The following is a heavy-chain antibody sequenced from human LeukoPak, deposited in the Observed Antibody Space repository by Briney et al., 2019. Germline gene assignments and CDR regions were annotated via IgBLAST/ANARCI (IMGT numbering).Heavy chain of an antibody. J-gene: IGHJ4*02. Sequence: SETLSLTCTVSGGSISSYYWSWIRQPPGKGLEWIGYIYYSGSTNYNPSLKSRVTISVETSKNQFSLKLSSVTAADTAVYYCARSGPYSSSYPFDYWGQGTLVTVSS. V-gene: IGHV4-59*01. CDR1: GGSISSYY. D-gene: IGHD6-6*01. CDR3: ARSGPYSSSYPFDY. CDR2: IYYSGST.